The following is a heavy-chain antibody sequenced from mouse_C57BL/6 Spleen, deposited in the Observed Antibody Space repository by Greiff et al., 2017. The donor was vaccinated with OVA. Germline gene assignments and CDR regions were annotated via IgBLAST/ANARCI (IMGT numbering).Heavy chain of an antibody. D-gene: IGHD1-1*01. J-gene: IGHJ4*01. CDR2: INPSSGYT. CDR1: GYTFTSYW. CDR3: ARGNYGSKDYYAMDY. Sequence: QVQLKESGAELAKPGASVKLSCKASGYTFTSYWMHWVKQRPGQGLEWIGYINPSSGYTKYNQKFKDKATLTADKSSSTAYMQLSSLTYEDSAVYYCARGNYGSKDYYAMDYWGQGTSVTVSA. V-gene: IGHV1-7*01.